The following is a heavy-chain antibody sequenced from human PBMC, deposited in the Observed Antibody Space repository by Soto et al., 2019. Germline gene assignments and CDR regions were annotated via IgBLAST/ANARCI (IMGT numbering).Heavy chain of an antibody. J-gene: IGHJ4*02. D-gene: IGHD5-12*01. CDR3: ARRRGHSGYDLDS. CDR2: ISGSGDTK. Sequence: GGSLRLSCAASGFTFSDFYMSWIRQPPGKGLEWVSYISGSGDTKFHADSVKGRFTISRDNSENSVYLQMNSLRLDDTAVYYCARRRGHSGYDLDSWGQGTAVTVSS. CDR1: GFTFSDFY. V-gene: IGHV3-11*01.